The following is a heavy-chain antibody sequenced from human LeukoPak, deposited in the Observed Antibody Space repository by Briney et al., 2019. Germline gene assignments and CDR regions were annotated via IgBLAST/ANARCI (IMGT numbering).Heavy chain of an antibody. V-gene: IGHV3-21*01. CDR2: ISSSSSYI. CDR3: ANDDYGDYAFGR. Sequence: GSLRLSCAASGFTFSSYSMNWVRQAPGKGLEWVSSISSSSSYIYYADSVKGRFTISRDNAKNSLYLQMNSLRAEDTAVYYCANDDYGDYAFGRWGQGTLVTVSS. J-gene: IGHJ4*02. D-gene: IGHD4-17*01. CDR1: GFTFSSYS.